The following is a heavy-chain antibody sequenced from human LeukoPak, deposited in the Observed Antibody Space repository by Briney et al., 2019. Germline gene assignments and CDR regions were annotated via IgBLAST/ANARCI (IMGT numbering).Heavy chain of an antibody. J-gene: IGHJ3*02. V-gene: IGHV3-21*01. CDR3: ARDNKRYFDWLHRWAFDI. Sequence: PGGSLRLSCAASGFTFSSYSMNWVRQAPGKGLEWVSSISSSSSYIYYADSVKGRFTISRDNAKNSLYLQMNSLSAEDTAVYYCARDNKRYFDWLHRWAFDIWGQGTMVTVSS. D-gene: IGHD3-9*01. CDR2: ISSSSSYI. CDR1: GFTFSSYS.